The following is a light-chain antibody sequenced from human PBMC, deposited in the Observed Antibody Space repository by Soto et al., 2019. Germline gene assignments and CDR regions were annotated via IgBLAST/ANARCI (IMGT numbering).Light chain of an antibody. CDR3: QAYDSSLSRYV. J-gene: IGLJ1*01. V-gene: IGLV1-40*01. CDR2: ADT. CDR1: SSTIGAGYD. Sequence: QSVLTPPPSVSGAPGQRVTISCSGSSSTIGAGYDVHWYQQLPGTAPKLLIYADTNRPSGVPDRFSGSKSGTSASLAITGLQAEDEADYYCQAYDSSLSRYVFGTGTKLTVL.